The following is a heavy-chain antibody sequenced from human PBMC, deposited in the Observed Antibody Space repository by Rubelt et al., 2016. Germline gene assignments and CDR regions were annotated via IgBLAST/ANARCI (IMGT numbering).Heavy chain of an antibody. CDR1: GGSISSNTHY. CDR3: ARQSSLYSGGFSDF. J-gene: IGHJ4*02. D-gene: IGHD1-26*01. Sequence: QLQLQESGPGLVKPSETLSLTCAVSGGSISSNTHYWGWIRQPPGKGLEWIGTIYYSGSTYYNPSLRNRVTISLDPSDNQISLKLNSVTAADTASYYCARQSSLYSGGFSDFWDQGTLVTVSS. CDR2: IYYSGST. V-gene: IGHV4-39*07.